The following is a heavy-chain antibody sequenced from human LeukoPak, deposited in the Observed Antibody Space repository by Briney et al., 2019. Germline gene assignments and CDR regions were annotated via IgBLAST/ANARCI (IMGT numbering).Heavy chain of an antibody. CDR2: ISAYNSNT. CDR3: AREVGRGFDY. CDR1: GYTFTSNG. D-gene: IGHD1-26*01. Sequence: ASVKVSCKASGYTFTSNGINWVRQAPGQGLEWMGWISAYNSNTNYAQKLQGRGTMTTDTYTSTAYMEVRSLRSDDTAVYDCAREVGRGFDYWGQGTLVTVSS. V-gene: IGHV1-18*01. J-gene: IGHJ4*02.